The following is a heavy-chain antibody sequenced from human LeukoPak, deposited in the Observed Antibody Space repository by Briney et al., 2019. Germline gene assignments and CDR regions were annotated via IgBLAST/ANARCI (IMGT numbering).Heavy chain of an antibody. CDR2: IYYSGST. D-gene: IGHD3-16*01. Sequence: SETLSLTCSVSDDSITMYYWSWIRQPPGKGLEWIGYIYYSGSTNYNPSLKSRVTISVDTSKNQFSLKLSSVTAADTAVYYCARGPFDRWFDPWGQGTLVTVSS. CDR1: DDSITMYY. CDR3: ARGPFDRWFDP. J-gene: IGHJ5*02. V-gene: IGHV4-59*01.